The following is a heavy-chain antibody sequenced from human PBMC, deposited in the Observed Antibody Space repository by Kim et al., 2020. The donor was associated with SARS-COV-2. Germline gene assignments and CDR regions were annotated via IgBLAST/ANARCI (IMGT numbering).Heavy chain of an antibody. D-gene: IGHD6-19*01. CDR3: VHGWAVDY. CDR1: GDSVTSVTAA. CDR2: TYYKSEWHH. J-gene: IGHJ4*02. V-gene: IGHV6-1*01. Sequence: SQTLSLTCAIYGDSVTSVTAAWNWIRQSPSRGLEWLGRTYYKSEWHHDYALSVRSRIQIDSDTSRNEFSLHLNSVTPDDTAVYYCVHGWAVDYWGQGTLVSVSS.